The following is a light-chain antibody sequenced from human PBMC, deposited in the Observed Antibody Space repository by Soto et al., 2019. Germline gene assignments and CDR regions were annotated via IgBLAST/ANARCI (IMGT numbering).Light chain of an antibody. Sequence: QSALTQPASVSGSLGQSITISCTGTRSDVGGYDYVSWYQHRPGEAPKLMIYDVSLRPSGVSYRFSGSKSGNTASLAISGLQAEDEGDYYCTSYTGGSTLVVFGGGTKLTFL. CDR1: RSDVGGYDY. CDR2: DVS. V-gene: IGLV2-14*03. CDR3: TSYTGGSTLVV. J-gene: IGLJ2*01.